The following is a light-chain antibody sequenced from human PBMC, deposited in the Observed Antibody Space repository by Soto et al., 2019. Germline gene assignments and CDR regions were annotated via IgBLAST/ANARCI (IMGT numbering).Light chain of an antibody. CDR1: QAVNTR. Sequence: EIVLTQSPATLSSFPGDRVTLSCRASQAVNTRLAWYQHKPGQAPRLLIYLASNRAAGVPARFSGSGSGTDFTPTISNVEPEDFDVHYCHQSQSWPRTLAQGTKVDIK. V-gene: IGKV3-11*01. J-gene: IGKJ1*01. CDR2: LAS. CDR3: HQSQSWPRT.